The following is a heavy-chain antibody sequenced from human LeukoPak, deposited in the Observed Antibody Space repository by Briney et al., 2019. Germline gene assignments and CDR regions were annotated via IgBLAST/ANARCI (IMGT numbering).Heavy chain of an antibody. V-gene: IGHV3-66*02. CDR1: GFTVSSNY. J-gene: IGHJ4*02. Sequence: GGSLRLSCAASGFTVSSNYMSWVRQAPGQRLEWVSVIYSGGSTYYADSVKGRFTISRDNSKNTLYLQMNSLRAEDTAVYYCGRDGPYDSSGYYSLGDYWGQGTRVTVPS. D-gene: IGHD3-22*01. CDR3: GRDGPYDSSGYYSLGDY. CDR2: IYSGGST.